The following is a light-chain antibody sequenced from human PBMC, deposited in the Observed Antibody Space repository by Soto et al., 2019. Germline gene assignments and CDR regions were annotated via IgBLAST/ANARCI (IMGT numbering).Light chain of an antibody. CDR1: SSDVGSYIL. J-gene: IGLJ3*02. CDR3: WSYAGSSTSV. CDR2: EGT. V-gene: IGLV2-23*01. Sequence: QSVLAQPASVSGSPGQSITISCTGTSSDVGSYILVAWYQQHPGKAPKLIIYEGTKRPSGVSNRFSGSKSGNTASLTISGLQAEDEADYYCWSYAGSSTSVFGGGTKLTVL.